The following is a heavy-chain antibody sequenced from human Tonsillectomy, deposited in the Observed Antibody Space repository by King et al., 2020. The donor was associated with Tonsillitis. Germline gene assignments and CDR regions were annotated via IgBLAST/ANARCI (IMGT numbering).Heavy chain of an antibody. CDR3: ARGGGNSVGDAFDI. V-gene: IGHV4-34*01. CDR1: GGSFSGYY. D-gene: IGHD4-23*01. J-gene: IGHJ3*02. CDR2: INHSGST. Sequence: QVQLQQWGAGLLKPSETLSLTCAVYGGSFSGYYWSWIRQPPGKGLEWIGEINHSGSTHYNPSLKSRVTISVDTSKNQFSLNLTSVTAADTAVYYWARGGGNSVGDAFDIWGQGTMVTVSS.